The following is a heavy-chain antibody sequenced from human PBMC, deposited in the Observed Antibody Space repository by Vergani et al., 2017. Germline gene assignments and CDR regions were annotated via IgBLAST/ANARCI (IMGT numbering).Heavy chain of an antibody. CDR1: GFTFDDYA. D-gene: IGHD6-19*01. CDR2: ISRNSGNI. J-gene: IGHJ4*02. V-gene: IGHV3-9*01. CDR3: ARSVAVAGSTYFDY. Sequence: VQLVESGGGLVQPGRSLRLSCAASGFTFDDYAMHWVRQAPGKGLEWVSGISRNSGNIDYVDTVKGRFTISRDNAKNSLYLQMNSLRAEDTAVYYCARSVAVAGSTYFDYWGQGTLVTVSS.